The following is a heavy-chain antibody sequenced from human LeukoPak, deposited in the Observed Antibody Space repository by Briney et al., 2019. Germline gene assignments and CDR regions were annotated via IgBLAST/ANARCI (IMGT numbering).Heavy chain of an antibody. D-gene: IGHD4-17*01. CDR2: IRGSGGGT. V-gene: IGHV3-23*01. Sequence: GGSLRLSCTASGFTFSNYAMTWVRQAPGRGLEWVSSIRGSGGGTNYVDSVRGRFAVSRDNSKNTLYLQMNSLRADDTAVYYCSRDPNGDYFGAFDFQRWGQGTLVTVSS. J-gene: IGHJ1*01. CDR3: SRDPNGDYFGAFDFQR. CDR1: GFTFSNYA.